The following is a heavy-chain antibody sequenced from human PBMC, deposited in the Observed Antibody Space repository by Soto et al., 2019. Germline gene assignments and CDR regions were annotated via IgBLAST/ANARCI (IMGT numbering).Heavy chain of an antibody. CDR3: ARGAATVTPGWFDP. D-gene: IGHD4-17*01. CDR1: GYSVSSGYY. Sequence: SETLSLTCAVSGYSVSSGYYWGWIRQPPGKGLEWIASIYHSGSTYYNPSLKSRVTISVDTSKNQFSLKLTSVTAADTAVYSCARGAATVTPGWFDPWGQGIMVTVSS. J-gene: IGHJ5*02. V-gene: IGHV4-38-2*01. CDR2: IYHSGST.